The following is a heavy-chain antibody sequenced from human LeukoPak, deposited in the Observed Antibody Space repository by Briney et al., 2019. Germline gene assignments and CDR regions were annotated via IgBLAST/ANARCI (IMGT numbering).Heavy chain of an antibody. D-gene: IGHD3-10*01. Sequence: PGGSLRLSCAASGFTFSSYSMNWVRQAPGKGLEWVSSISSSSSYIYYADSVKGRFTISRDNAKNSLYLQMNSLRAEDTAVYYCARDRSMVRGVYFDYWGQGTLVTVSS. J-gene: IGHJ4*02. CDR1: GFTFSSYS. V-gene: IGHV3-21*01. CDR3: ARDRSMVRGVYFDY. CDR2: ISSSSSYI.